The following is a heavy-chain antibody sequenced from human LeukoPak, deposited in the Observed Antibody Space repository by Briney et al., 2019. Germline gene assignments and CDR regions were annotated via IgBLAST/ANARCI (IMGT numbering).Heavy chain of an antibody. D-gene: IGHD6-13*01. CDR2: FANNGDT. V-gene: IGHV4-31*03. J-gene: IGHJ4*01. CDR3: ARASYSASWRLDY. Sequence: TSETLSLTCTVSGASVSSGDYYWSWVRQLPGMGLEWIGLFANNGDTYYNPSLNTRTTISIDTSANRFSLRLTSVTAADTALYFCARASYSASWRLDYWGQGTLVTVSS. CDR1: GASVSSGDYY.